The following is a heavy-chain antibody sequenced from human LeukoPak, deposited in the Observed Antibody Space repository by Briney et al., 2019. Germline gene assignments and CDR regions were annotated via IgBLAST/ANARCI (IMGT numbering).Heavy chain of an antibody. CDR1: GFTLSTYW. D-gene: IGHD5-18*01. J-gene: IGHJ4*02. Sequence: PGGSLRLSCAASGFTLSTYWMSWVRQAPGKGLEWVANIKQDGSGKNYVDSVKGRFTISKDNAQNSLYLQMNSLRAKDTAVYYCARGGGYGSFDYWGQGTLVTVSS. CDR2: IKQDGSGK. V-gene: IGHV3-7*01. CDR3: ARGGGYGSFDY.